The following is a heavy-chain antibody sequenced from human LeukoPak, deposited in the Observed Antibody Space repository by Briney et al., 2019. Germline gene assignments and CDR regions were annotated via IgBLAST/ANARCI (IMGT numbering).Heavy chain of an antibody. CDR2: ISSSGSTI. D-gene: IGHD3-22*01. CDR1: GFTFTTYW. J-gene: IGHJ4*02. Sequence: PGGSLRLSCAASGFTFTTYWMSWIRQAPGKGLEWISYISSSGSTIYYADSVQGRFTMSRDNAKNSLYLQMNSLRAEDTAVYYCARDLFAYCYDNSGYYIFDYWGQGTLVTVSS. CDR3: ARDLFAYCYDNSGYYIFDY. V-gene: IGHV3-11*04.